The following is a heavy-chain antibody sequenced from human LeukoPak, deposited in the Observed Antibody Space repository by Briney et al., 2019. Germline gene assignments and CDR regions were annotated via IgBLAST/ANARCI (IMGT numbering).Heavy chain of an antibody. V-gene: IGHV3-7*01. CDR1: GFTFSNYW. CDR3: ASGIRERGFDY. J-gene: IGHJ4*02. CDR2: IKQDRSEK. D-gene: IGHD1-1*01. Sequence: PGGSLRLSCAASGFTFSNYWMSWVRQAPGKGLEWVANIKQDRSEKYYVDSVKGRFTISRDNAKNSLYLQMNSLRAEDTALYFCASGIRERGFDYWGQGTLVTVSS.